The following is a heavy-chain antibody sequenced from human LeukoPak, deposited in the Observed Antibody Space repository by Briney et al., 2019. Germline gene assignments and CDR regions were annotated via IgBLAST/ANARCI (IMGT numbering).Heavy chain of an antibody. CDR1: GFTFSSYG. Sequence: PEGSLRLSCAASGFTFSSYGMHWVRQAPGKGLEWVAFIRYDGSNKYYADSVKGRFTISRDNSKNTLYLQMDSLRAEDTAVYYCARDHGMATIRVAFDIWGQGTMVTVSS. D-gene: IGHD5-24*01. CDR3: ARDHGMATIRVAFDI. J-gene: IGHJ3*02. CDR2: IRYDGSNK. V-gene: IGHV3-30*02.